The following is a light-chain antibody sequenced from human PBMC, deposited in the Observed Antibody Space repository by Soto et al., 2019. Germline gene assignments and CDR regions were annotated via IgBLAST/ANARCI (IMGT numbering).Light chain of an antibody. J-gene: IGKJ5*01. V-gene: IGKV1-33*01. CDR1: QDISNY. CDR3: QQYDNLPT. Sequence: DIQMTQSPSSLSASVGDIVTITCQASQDISNYLNWYQQKPGKAPKLLIYDASNLETGVPSRFSGSGSGTDFTFTISSLQPEDIATYYCQQYDNLPTVGQGTRLEI. CDR2: DAS.